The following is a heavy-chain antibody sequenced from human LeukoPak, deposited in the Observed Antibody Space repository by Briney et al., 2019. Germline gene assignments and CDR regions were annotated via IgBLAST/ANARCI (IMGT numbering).Heavy chain of an antibody. D-gene: IGHD3-3*01. CDR3: ARDLFLSNWFDP. J-gene: IGHJ5*02. Sequence: GRSLRLSCAASGFTFSSYAMHWVRQAPGKGLEWVAVISYDGSNKYYADSVKGRFTISRDNSKNTLYLQMNSRRAEDTAVYYCARDLFLSNWFDPWGQGTLVTVSS. V-gene: IGHV3-30*04. CDR1: GFTFSSYA. CDR2: ISYDGSNK.